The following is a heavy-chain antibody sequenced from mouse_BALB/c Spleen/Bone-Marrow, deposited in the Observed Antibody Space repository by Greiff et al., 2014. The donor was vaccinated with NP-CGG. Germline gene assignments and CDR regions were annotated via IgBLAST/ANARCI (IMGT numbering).Heavy chain of an antibody. CDR3: ARRDGSYFDY. CDR1: GYAFTNYL. J-gene: IGHJ2*01. V-gene: IGHV1-54*01. D-gene: IGHD3-3*01. CDR2: INPGSGGT. Sequence: QVQLQQPGAELVRPGTSVKVSCKASGYAFTNYLIEWVKQRPGQGLEWIGMINPGSGGTNYNEKFKGKATLTADKSSSTAYMQLSSLTSDDSAVYFCARRDGSYFDYWGQGTTLTASS.